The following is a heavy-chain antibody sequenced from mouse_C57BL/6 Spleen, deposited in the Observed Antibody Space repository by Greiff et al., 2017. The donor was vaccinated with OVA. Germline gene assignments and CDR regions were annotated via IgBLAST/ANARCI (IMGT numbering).Heavy chain of an antibody. CDR3: ARPLYSNYPYYAMDY. D-gene: IGHD2-5*01. CDR2: INPYNGGT. J-gene: IGHJ4*01. V-gene: IGHV1-19*01. Sequence: VQLKESGPVLVKPGASVKMSCKASGYTFTDYYMNWVKQSHGKSLEWIGVINPYNGGTSYNQKFKGKATLTVDKSSSTAYMELNSLTSEDSAVYYCARPLYSNYPYYAMDYWGQGTSVTVSA. CDR1: GYTFTDYY.